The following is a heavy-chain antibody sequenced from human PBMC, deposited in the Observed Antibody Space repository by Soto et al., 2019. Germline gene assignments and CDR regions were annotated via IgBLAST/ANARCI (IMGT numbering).Heavy chain of an antibody. J-gene: IGHJ5*01. CDR3: AHIGVSRWFDX. V-gene: IGHV2-5*02. Sequence: SGPTLVNPTQTLTLTCTFSGFSLSTRGVGVGWIRQPPGKALEWLALIYWDDDKRYSPSLKTRLTITKDTSKNQVVLTMTNMDPXXXXXYXXAHIGVSRWFDXXG. D-gene: IGHD6-13*01. CDR2: IYWDDDK. CDR1: GFSLSTRGVG.